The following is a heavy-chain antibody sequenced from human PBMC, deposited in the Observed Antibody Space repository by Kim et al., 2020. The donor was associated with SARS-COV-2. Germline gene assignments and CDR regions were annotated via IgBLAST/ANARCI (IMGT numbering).Heavy chain of an antibody. D-gene: IGHD3-22*01. Sequence: SQTLSLTCTVSGASIRSYYWSWIRQPPGKGLEWIGNIYYSGSTNYNPSLKSRVTISVDTSKNQFSLKLISVTAADTAVYYCARHVLIDTDYFDYWGQGTLVTVSS. CDR3: ARHVLIDTDYFDY. CDR1: GASIRSYY. J-gene: IGHJ4*02. CDR2: IYYSGST. V-gene: IGHV4-59*08.